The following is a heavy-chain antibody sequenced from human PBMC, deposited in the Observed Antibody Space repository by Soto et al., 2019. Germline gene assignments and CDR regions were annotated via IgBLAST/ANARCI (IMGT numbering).Heavy chain of an antibody. CDR3: AHWRGGVARF. CDR2: VYWDDDK. V-gene: IGHV2-5*02. CDR1: GFSLNTRDVG. D-gene: IGHD3-16*01. J-gene: IGHJ4*02. Sequence: QITLNESGPALVKPTQTLTLTCTFSGFSLNTRDVGVGWIRQPPGKALEWLGVVYWDDDKTYSPSLKSRLTIAEDAPRSQVVLRMTRMDPVDTATYYCAHWRGGVARFWGQGTLVTVSS.